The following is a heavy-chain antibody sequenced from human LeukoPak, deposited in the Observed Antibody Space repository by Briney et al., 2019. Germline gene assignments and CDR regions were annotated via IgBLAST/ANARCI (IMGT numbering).Heavy chain of an antibody. D-gene: IGHD3-10*01. CDR2: INHSEST. V-gene: IGHV4-34*01. CDR1: VESFCGYY. J-gene: IGHJ6*04. Sequence: SETLSLTCAVYVESFCGYYWSWIRQPPGKGLEWIGEINHSESTNYNPSLKSRVTISVDTSKNQFAVELSSVTAADTAVYYCARAAMGSGSHRPDYYYSYYGMDVWGKGTTVTVSS. CDR3: ARAAMGSGSHRPDYYYSYYGMDV.